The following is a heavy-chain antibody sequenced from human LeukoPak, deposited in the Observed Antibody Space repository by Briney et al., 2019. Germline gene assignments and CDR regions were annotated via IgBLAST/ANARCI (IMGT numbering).Heavy chain of an antibody. D-gene: IGHD4-17*01. J-gene: IGHJ3*02. V-gene: IGHV4-39*07. Sequence: PSETLSLTCTVSGASISSDSYFWGWIRQPPGKGLEWIVTFYYGGNTYYNPSLKSRVTISVDTAKNRFSLSLNSLTAADTAIYYCAKSGDYTTWDIWGPGTMVIVSS. CDR1: GASISSDSYF. CDR3: AKSGDYTTWDI. CDR2: FYYGGNT.